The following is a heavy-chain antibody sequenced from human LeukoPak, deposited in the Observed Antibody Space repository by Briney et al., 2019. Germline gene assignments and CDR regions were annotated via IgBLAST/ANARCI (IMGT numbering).Heavy chain of an antibody. CDR1: GFTFSSYW. Sequence: PGGSLRLSCAASGFTFSSYWMSWVRQAPGKGLEWVANIKEDGSEKHYVDSVKGRFTISRDNGKNSLYLQMNSLRAEDTAVYYCARAPPFYDILTGYYPDYWGQGTLVTVSS. V-gene: IGHV3-7*01. CDR3: ARAPPFYDILTGYYPDY. CDR2: IKEDGSEK. J-gene: IGHJ4*02. D-gene: IGHD3-9*01.